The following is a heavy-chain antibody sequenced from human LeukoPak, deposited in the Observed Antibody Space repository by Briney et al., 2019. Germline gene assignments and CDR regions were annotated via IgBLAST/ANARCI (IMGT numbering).Heavy chain of an antibody. CDR1: GGTFSSYA. J-gene: IGHJ6*03. D-gene: IGHD2-15*01. Sequence: ASVKVSCKASGGTFSSYAISWVRQAPGQGLEWMGWISTYNGNTNCAQKLQGRVTMTTDTSTSTAYMELRSLISDDTAVYYCARDLGRYCSGGSCYYYYSMDVWGKGTTVTISS. CDR3: ARDLGRYCSGGSCYYYYSMDV. V-gene: IGHV1-18*01. CDR2: ISTYNGNT.